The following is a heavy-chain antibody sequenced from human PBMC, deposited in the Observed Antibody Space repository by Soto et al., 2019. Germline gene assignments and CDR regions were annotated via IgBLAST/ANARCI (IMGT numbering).Heavy chain of an antibody. CDR3: VRDRFCTNGVCYPFDC. D-gene: IGHD2-8*01. CDR2: ISSSGSTI. V-gene: IGHV3-48*02. Sequence: GGSLRLSCAASGFTFSNHNMNWVRQAPGKGLEWVSSISSSGSTINYADSVKGRFTISRDNAGESLYLQMNSLRDEDTAVYFCVRDRFCTNGVCYPFDCWGQGTLVTVSS. CDR1: GFTFSNHN. J-gene: IGHJ4*02.